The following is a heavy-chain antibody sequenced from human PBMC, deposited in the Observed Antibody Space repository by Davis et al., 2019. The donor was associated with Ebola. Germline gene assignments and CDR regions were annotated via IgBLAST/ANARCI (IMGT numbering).Heavy chain of an antibody. Sequence: MPSETLSLTFTVSGYSISSAYYWGWIRQPPGKGLEWIGSIYHGGRTYLNPSLKSRVTMSEDASKNQFSLNLRSVTAADTAVYYCARDAPTFGELGWFDPWGQGTLVTVSS. J-gene: IGHJ5*02. D-gene: IGHD3-10*01. CDR2: IYHGGRT. CDR3: ARDAPTFGELGWFDP. CDR1: GYSISSAYY. V-gene: IGHV4-38-2*02.